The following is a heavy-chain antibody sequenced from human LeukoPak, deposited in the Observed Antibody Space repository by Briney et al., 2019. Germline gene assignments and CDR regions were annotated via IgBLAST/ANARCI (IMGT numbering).Heavy chain of an antibody. CDR3: AKDVDTEYFDY. CDR1: GFTLSTYA. Sequence: GGSLRLSCAASGFTLSTYAMNWVRQAPGKGLEWVSYISGDSRSIYYADSVKGRFTISRDNSKNTLYLQMNSLRAEDTAVYYCAKDVDTEYFDYWGQGTLVTASS. J-gene: IGHJ4*02. D-gene: IGHD5-18*01. CDR2: ISGDSRSI. V-gene: IGHV3-48*01.